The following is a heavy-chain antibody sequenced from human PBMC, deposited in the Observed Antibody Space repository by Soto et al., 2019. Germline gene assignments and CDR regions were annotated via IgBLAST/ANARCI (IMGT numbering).Heavy chain of an antibody. Sequence: GGSLRLSCAASGLTFSLFAMHWLRQAPGGRLEWVAVISNDGGNKYYADSVKGRFTISRDNSRNTLYLQMNSLRAEDTAVYYCARGGTGATRNWFDPWGQGTLVTVYS. CDR1: GLTFSLFA. V-gene: IGHV3-30-3*01. CDR3: ARGGTGATRNWFDP. CDR2: ISNDGGNK. D-gene: IGHD1-7*01. J-gene: IGHJ5*02.